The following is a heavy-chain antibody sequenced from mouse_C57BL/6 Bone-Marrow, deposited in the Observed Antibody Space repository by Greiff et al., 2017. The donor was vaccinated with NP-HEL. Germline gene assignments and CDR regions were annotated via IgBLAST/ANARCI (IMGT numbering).Heavy chain of an antibody. Sequence: VQRVESGAELVRPGASVKLSCKASGYTFTDYYINWVKQRPGQGLEWIARIYPGSGNTYYNEKFKGKATLTAEKSSSTAYMQLSSLTSEDSAVYFCAGWLLFAYWGQGTLVTVSA. CDR1: GYTFTDYY. CDR3: AGWLLFAY. D-gene: IGHD2-3*01. J-gene: IGHJ3*01. V-gene: IGHV1-76*01. CDR2: IYPGSGNT.